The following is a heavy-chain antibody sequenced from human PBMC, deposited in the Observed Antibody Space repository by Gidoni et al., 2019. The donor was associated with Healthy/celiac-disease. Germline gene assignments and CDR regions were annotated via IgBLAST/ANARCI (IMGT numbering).Heavy chain of an antibody. D-gene: IGHD6-19*01. V-gene: IGHV3-33*01. CDR2: RCEDGSGK. CDR1: GSTFSSSG. CDR3: ARLGSGWCADY. Sequence: QVKLVESGGGAVQPGRSLRLSCASSGSTFSSSGMHWVRQVPGTGLEWVAVRCEDGSGKYYADSVKGRFTISRDNSKNTLYLQMNSLRAEDTAVYYCARLGSGWCADYWGQGTLVTVSS. J-gene: IGHJ4*02.